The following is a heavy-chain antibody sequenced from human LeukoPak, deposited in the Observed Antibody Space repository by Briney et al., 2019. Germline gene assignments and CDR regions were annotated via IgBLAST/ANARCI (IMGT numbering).Heavy chain of an antibody. Sequence: PGRSLRLSCAASGFTFSSYGMHWVRQAPGKGLEWAAVIWYDGSNKYYADSVKGRFTISRDNSKNTLYLQMNSLRAEDTAVYYCAREELLWFGELLYGNWFDPWGQGTLVTVSS. D-gene: IGHD3-10*01. CDR3: AREELLWFGELLYGNWFDP. V-gene: IGHV3-33*01. J-gene: IGHJ5*02. CDR1: GFTFSSYG. CDR2: IWYDGSNK.